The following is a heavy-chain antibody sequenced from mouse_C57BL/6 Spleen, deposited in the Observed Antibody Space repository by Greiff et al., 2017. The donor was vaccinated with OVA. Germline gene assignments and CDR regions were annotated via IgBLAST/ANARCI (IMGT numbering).Heavy chain of an antibody. CDR1: GYTFTDYY. V-gene: IGHV1-76*01. CDR2: LYPGSGNT. D-gene: IGHD2-3*01. Sequence: VQLQQSGAELVRPGASVKLSCKASGYTFTDYYINWVKQRPGQGLEWIARLYPGSGNTYYNEKFKGKATLTAEKSSSTAYMQLSSLTSEDSAVYFCARERTLYDGYPYYAMDYWGQGTSVTVSS. CDR3: ARERTLYDGYPYYAMDY. J-gene: IGHJ4*01.